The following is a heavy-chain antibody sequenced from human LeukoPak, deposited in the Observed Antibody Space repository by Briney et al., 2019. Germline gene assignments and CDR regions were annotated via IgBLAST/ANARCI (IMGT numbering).Heavy chain of an antibody. CDR3: ARHIAAPASGFDY. D-gene: IGHD6-13*01. CDR1: GGSISSYY. V-gene: IGHV4-59*08. Sequence: SETLSLTCTVSGGSISSYYWSWIRQSPGKGLEWIGYIFHSGSTNYNPSLKSRVTISVDTSKNQFSLKLSSGTAADPAVYYCARHIAAPASGFDYWGQGTLVTVSS. J-gene: IGHJ4*02. CDR2: IFHSGST.